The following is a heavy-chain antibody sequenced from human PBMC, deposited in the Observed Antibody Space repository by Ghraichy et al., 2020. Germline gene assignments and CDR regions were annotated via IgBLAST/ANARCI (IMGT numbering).Heavy chain of an antibody. CDR1: GDSISSYC. V-gene: IGHV4-4*07. CDR3: ARDNEAWAVGATAWFDP. Sequence: SQTLSLTCSVSGDSISSYCWSWIRQPAGKGLEWIGRIYTSGSTNYNPSLKSRVTMSVDTSKNQFSLKLSSVTAADTAVYYCARDNEAWAVGATAWFDPWGQGTLVTVSS. D-gene: IGHD1-26*01. CDR2: IYTSGST. J-gene: IGHJ5*02.